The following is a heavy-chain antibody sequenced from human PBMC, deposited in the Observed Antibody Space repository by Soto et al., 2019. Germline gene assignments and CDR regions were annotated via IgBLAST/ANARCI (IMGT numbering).Heavy chain of an antibody. J-gene: IGHJ4*02. CDR1: GFGFSAFG. D-gene: IGHD2-8*02. V-gene: IGHV3-30*18. CDR3: AKTITTPPSESSTGRGALIDH. Sequence: ESGGGAVQPGTSLRLSCAASGFGFSAFGMHWFRQAPGKGMEWGAVVSNDGRSQHYADSVRGRFTISRDNSQNTVSLQMNGLRPEDTARYYCAKTITTPPSESSTGRGALIDHWGRGALVIVSS. CDR2: VSNDGRSQ.